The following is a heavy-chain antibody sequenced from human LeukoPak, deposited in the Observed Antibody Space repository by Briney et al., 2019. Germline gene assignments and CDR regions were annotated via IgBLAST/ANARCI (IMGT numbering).Heavy chain of an antibody. V-gene: IGHV4-4*02. CDR1: GVSISSNNW. J-gene: IGHJ4*02. Sequence: SETLSLTCAGSGVSISSNNWWSWVRQPPGEGLGWIGEINHSGNTNYNPSLKGRVAISVDTSKNQFYLKLSSVIAADTAMYYCARSKDGSGFAAYWGQGTQVPGSS. CDR3: ARSKDGSGFAAY. D-gene: IGHD3-22*01. CDR2: INHSGNT.